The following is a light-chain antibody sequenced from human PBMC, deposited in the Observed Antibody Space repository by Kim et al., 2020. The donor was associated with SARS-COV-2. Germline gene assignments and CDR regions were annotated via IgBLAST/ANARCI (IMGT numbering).Light chain of an antibody. V-gene: IGKV3D-20*01. CDR3: QQYGSSPIT. J-gene: IGKJ5*01. Sequence: EIVLTKSPATLSLSPGERATLSCGASQSVSSSYLAWYQQKPGLAPRLLIYDAFSRATGIPDRFSGSGSGTDFTLTISRLEPEDFAVYYCQQYGSSPITFGQGTRLEIK. CDR2: DAF. CDR1: QSVSSSY.